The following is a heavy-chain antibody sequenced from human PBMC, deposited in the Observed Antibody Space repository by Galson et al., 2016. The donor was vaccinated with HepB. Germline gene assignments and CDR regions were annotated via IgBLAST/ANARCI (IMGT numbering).Heavy chain of an antibody. D-gene: IGHD3-16*02. Sequence: SLRLSCAVSGFAVRSNFMAWVRQAPGKGLEWASLIYSGGSTYYADSVRGRFPLSRDISKNTLFLEMLNLRAEDTAVYYCARVQTFYDYTWGTSRPRYFDYWGQGTLVTVSS. CDR2: IYSGGST. CDR3: ARVQTFYDYTWGTSRPRYFDY. V-gene: IGHV3-53*01. CDR1: GFAVRSNF. J-gene: IGHJ4*02.